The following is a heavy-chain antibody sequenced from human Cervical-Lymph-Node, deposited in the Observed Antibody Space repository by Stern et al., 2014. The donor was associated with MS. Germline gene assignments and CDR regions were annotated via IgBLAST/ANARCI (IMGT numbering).Heavy chain of an antibody. Sequence: VQLLQPGSELRKPGASVKVSCKASGYPFTSEAMNWVRQAPGQDFEWMGWINTDTGNPTYAQGFAGRFVFSLDASVSTAYLQIRDLKAEDTAVYYCTRGPMASFDFWGQGTLVTVSS. V-gene: IGHV7-4-1*02. D-gene: IGHD5-24*01. CDR3: TRGPMASFDF. J-gene: IGHJ4*02. CDR2: INTDTGNP. CDR1: GYPFTSEA.